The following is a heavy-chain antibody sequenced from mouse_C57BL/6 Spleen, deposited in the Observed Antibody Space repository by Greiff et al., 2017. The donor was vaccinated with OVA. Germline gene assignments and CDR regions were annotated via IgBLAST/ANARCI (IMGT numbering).Heavy chain of an antibody. J-gene: IGHJ3*01. V-gene: IGHV5-9-1*02. CDR3: TRGYYDYDWFAY. CDR2: ISSGGDYI. D-gene: IGHD2-4*01. CDR1: GFTFSSYA. Sequence: EVKLMESGAGLVKPGGSLKLSCAASGFTFSSYAMSWVRQTPEKRLEWVAYISSGGDYIYYADTVKGRFTISRDNARNTLYLQMSSLKSEDTAMYYCTRGYYDYDWFAYWGQGTLVTVSA.